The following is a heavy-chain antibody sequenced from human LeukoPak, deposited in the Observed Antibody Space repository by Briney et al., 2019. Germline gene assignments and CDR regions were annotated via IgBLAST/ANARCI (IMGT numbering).Heavy chain of an antibody. V-gene: IGHV3-23*01. CDR1: GFTFSSYW. CDR2: ISGSGGGT. D-gene: IGHD3-16*01. Sequence: PGGSLRLYCVASGFTFSSYWMSWVRQAPGKGLEWVSSISGSGGGTFYADSVKGRLTISRDNSKNTLYLQMNSLRVEDTSVYYCAKAPRFGDHATEYYYYYMHVWGKGTTVTVSS. J-gene: IGHJ6*03. CDR3: AKAPRFGDHATEYYYYYMHV.